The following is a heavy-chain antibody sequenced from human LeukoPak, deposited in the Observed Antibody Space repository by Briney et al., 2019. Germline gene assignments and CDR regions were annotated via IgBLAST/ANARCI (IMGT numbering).Heavy chain of an antibody. CDR3: ARDRCSGGACYSVGWFDP. CDR2: ISHSGAST. D-gene: IGHD2-21*02. J-gene: IGHJ5*02. CDR1: GFTFSDYF. V-gene: IGHV3-11*01. Sequence: GGSRRLSRAASGFTFSDYFMSWIRQSPGKGLEWVAYISHSGASTYYADSLKGRFTISRDNDNNSMYLQMNSLRAEDTAMYFCARDRCSGGACYSVGWFDPWGQGTQVIVSS.